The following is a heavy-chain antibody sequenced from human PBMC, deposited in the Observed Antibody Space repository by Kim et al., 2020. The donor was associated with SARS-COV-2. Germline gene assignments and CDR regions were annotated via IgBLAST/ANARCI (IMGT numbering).Heavy chain of an antibody. CDR3: ARGLQLPGVVGAFDI. D-gene: IGHD3-3*01. Sequence: PSLKSRVTISVEPSKNQFSLKLSSVTAADTAVYYCARGLQLPGVVGAFDIWGQGTMVTVSS. J-gene: IGHJ3*02. V-gene: IGHV4-34*01.